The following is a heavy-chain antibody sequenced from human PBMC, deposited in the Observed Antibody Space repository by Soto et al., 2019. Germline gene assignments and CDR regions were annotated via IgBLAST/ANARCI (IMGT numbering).Heavy chain of an antibody. CDR2: IYYSGST. Sequence: QVQLQESGPGLVKPSEILSLTCTVSGGSISSYYWSWIRQPPGKGLEWIGYIYYSGSTNYNPSLKSRATSSGDASKNQRSLGLSSVTAADTAVYYGARKGWLQGDAFDIWGQGTKVTVSS. CDR1: GGSISSYY. J-gene: IGHJ3*02. CDR3: ARKGWLQGDAFDI. D-gene: IGHD5-12*01. V-gene: IGHV4-59*01.